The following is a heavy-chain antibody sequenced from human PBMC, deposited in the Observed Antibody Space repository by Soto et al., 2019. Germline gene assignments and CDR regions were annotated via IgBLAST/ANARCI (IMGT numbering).Heavy chain of an antibody. Sequence: SVKVSCKASGGTFTNYGFSWVRQAPGQGLEWMGGILPIFGTPNYAQKFQGRVTITADESTSTAYMELSSLKSADTAVYYCARGPAMVTTSHYVFYYGMDVWGQGTTVTVSS. CDR1: GGTFTNYG. CDR2: ILPIFGTP. V-gene: IGHV1-69*13. CDR3: ARGPAMVTTSHYVFYYGMDV. J-gene: IGHJ6*02. D-gene: IGHD4-17*01.